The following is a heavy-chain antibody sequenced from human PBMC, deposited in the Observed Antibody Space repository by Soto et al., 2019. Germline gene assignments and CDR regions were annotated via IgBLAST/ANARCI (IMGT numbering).Heavy chain of an antibody. V-gene: IGHV1-2*02. Sequence: QVQLVQSGAEVKEPGDSVRVSCEASGYTFTSYYIHWVRQAPGQGLEWMGWINPKFGNTTYAQDFQGRVSMTMDMHISTVYMELSRLTSDDTAIYYCARNMDYYYGPGSGNGHGFWGQGSTVTVFS. CDR2: INPKFGNT. D-gene: IGHD3-10*01. CDR1: GYTFTSYY. J-gene: IGHJ6*02. CDR3: ARNMDYYYGPGSGNGHGF.